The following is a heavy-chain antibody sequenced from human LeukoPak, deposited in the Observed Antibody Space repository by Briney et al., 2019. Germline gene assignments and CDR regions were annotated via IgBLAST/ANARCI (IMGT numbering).Heavy chain of an antibody. CDR2: IYTGGGR. J-gene: IGHJ4*02. CDR1: GFTFSSYA. CDR3: ARGIDY. Sequence: GSLRLSCAASGFTFSSYAMNWVRQAPGKELEWVSVIYTGGGRYYADSVRGRFTISRDTSKNMVFLQMNSLRVEDTAVYYCARGIDYWGRGTLVTVSS. V-gene: IGHV3-53*01.